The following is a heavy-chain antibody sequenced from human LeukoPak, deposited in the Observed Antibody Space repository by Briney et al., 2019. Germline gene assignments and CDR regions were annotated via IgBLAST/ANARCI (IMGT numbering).Heavy chain of an antibody. V-gene: IGHV4-30-4*01. D-gene: IGHD3-22*01. Sequence: PSETLSLTCIVSGGSISSGDYYWSWIRQPPGKGLEWIGYIYYSGSTYNNPSLKNRVTISIDTSKNQFSLKLSSVTAADTAVYYCARMNYYDRSASKAFEYWGQGTLVTVSS. CDR1: GGSISSGDYY. CDR2: IYYSGST. J-gene: IGHJ4*02. CDR3: ARMNYYDRSASKAFEY.